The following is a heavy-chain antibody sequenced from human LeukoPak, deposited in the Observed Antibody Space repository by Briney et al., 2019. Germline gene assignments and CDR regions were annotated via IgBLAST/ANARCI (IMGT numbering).Heavy chain of an antibody. J-gene: IGHJ4*02. CDR1: GFTVSSNY. CDR2: IYSGGST. D-gene: IGHD5-24*01. V-gene: IGHV3-66*01. Sequence: GGFLRLSCAASGFTVSSNYMSWVRQAPGKGLEWVSVIYSGGSTYYADSVKGRFTISRDNSKNTLYLQMNSLRAEDTAVYYCARGHYGGDFHRLRGDGYSHDYWGQGTLVTVSS. CDR3: ARGHYGGDFHRLRGDGYSHDY.